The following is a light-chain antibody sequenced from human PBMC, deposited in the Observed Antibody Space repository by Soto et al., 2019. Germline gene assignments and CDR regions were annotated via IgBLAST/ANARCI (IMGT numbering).Light chain of an antibody. V-gene: IGLV2-8*01. CDR1: SSDVGGYNY. J-gene: IGLJ1*01. CDR2: EVS. Sequence: QSALTQPPSASGSPGQSVTISCTGTSSDVGGYNYVSWYQQHPGKAPKLMIYEVSKRPSWVPDRFSGSKSGNTASLTVSGLQPEDEADYYCSSYAGSNKNVFGTGTKLTVL. CDR3: SSYAGSNKNV.